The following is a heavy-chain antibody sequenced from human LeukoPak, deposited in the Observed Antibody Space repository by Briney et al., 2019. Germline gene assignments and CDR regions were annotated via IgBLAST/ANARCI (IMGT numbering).Heavy chain of an antibody. CDR1: GFTFSSYA. D-gene: IGHD1-26*01. J-gene: IGHJ4*02. CDR2: ISGSGGST. CDR3: AKDDIVGATLLFDY. Sequence: GASLRLPCAASGFTFSSYAMSWVRQAPGKGLEWVSAISGSGGSTYYADSVKGRFTISRDNSKNTLYLQMNSLRAEDTAVYYCAKDDIVGATLLFDYWGQGTLVTVSS. V-gene: IGHV3-23*01.